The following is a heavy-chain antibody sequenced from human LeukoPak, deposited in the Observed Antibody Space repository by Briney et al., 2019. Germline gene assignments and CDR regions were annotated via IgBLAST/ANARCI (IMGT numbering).Heavy chain of an antibody. CDR3: ARVSDIVYSRGFDP. CDR1: GFTFSSYW. D-gene: IGHD2-15*01. CDR2: IKQDGSEK. J-gene: IGHJ5*02. V-gene: IGHV3-7*05. Sequence: GGSQTLSCVASGFTFSSYWMSWVRQAPGKGLEWVANIKQDGSEKYYVDSVKGRFTISRDNAKNSLYLQMNSLRAEDTAVYYCARVSDIVYSRGFDPWGQGTQVTVSS.